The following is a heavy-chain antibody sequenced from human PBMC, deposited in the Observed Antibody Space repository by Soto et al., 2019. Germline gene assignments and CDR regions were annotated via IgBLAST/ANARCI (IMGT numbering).Heavy chain of an antibody. V-gene: IGHV3-33*01. Sequence: QVQLVESGGGVVQPGRSLRLSCAASGFTFSSYGMHWVRQAPGKGLEWVAVIWYDGSNKYYADSVKGRFTISRDNSKNTLYLQMSSLRAEDTAVYYCARDTDASLGESGFDPWGQGTLVTVSS. J-gene: IGHJ5*02. CDR1: GFTFSSYG. D-gene: IGHD3-16*01. CDR3: ARDTDASLGESGFDP. CDR2: IWYDGSNK.